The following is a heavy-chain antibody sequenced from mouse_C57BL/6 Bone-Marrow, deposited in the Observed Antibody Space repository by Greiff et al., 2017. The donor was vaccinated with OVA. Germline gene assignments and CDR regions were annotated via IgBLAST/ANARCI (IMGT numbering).Heavy chain of an antibody. CDR3: ARSITTVVPFAY. CDR2: IYPGSGNT. D-gene: IGHD1-1*01. J-gene: IGHJ3*01. Sequence: QVQLQQSGAELVRPGASVKLSCKASGYTFTDYYINWVKQRPGQGLEWIARIYPGSGNTYYNEKFKGKATLTAEKSSSTAYMQLSSLTSEDSAVYFCARSITTVVPFAYWGQGTLVTVSA. V-gene: IGHV1-76*01. CDR1: GYTFTDYY.